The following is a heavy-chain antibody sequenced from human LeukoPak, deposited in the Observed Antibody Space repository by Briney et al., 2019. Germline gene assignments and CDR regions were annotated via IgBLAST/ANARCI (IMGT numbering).Heavy chain of an antibody. V-gene: IGHV4-59*01. CDR1: GGSISEYY. J-gene: IGHJ4*02. D-gene: IGHD3-10*01. CDR3: ARDRAAFYYASGLAY. Sequence: PSETLSLTCTVSGGSISEYYWSWIRQSPGKGLEWIGYIYESGGTNYNPSLRSRVTISLDTSKTQVSLKVTSLTAVDTAVYYCARDRAAFYYASGLAYWGQGIPVTVSS. CDR2: IYESGGT.